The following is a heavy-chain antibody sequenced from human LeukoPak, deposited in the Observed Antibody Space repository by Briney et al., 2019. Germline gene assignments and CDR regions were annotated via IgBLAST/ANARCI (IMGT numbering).Heavy chain of an antibody. Sequence: GGSLRLSCAASGFRFSHYEMNWVRQAPGKGLDWVSGISASATTIYYADSVKGRFTISRDDAKDSLYLQMNSLRAEDTAVYYCARDLYYYDSSGPMDVWGKGTTVTVSS. CDR1: GFRFSHYE. J-gene: IGHJ6*04. CDR3: ARDLYYYDSSGPMDV. V-gene: IGHV3-48*03. D-gene: IGHD3-22*01. CDR2: ISASATTI.